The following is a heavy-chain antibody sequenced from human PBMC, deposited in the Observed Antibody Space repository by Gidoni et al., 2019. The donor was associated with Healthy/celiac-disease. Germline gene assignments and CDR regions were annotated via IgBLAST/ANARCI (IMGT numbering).Heavy chain of an antibody. CDR2: ISGSGGST. Sequence: EVQLLESGGGLVQPGGSLRLSCADSGFHFSSYAMSWVRQAPGKGLEWVSAISGSGGSTYYADSVKGRFTISRDNSKNTLYLQMNSLRAEDTAVYYCAKKLRYFDWSHYFDYWGQGTLVTVSS. CDR1: GFHFSSYA. J-gene: IGHJ4*02. V-gene: IGHV3-23*01. CDR3: AKKLRYFDWSHYFDY. D-gene: IGHD3-9*01.